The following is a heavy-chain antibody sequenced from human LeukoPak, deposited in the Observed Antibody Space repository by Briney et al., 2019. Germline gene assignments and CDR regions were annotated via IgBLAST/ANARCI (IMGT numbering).Heavy chain of an antibody. CDR3: AKGHKGGSGSYYYFDY. CDR1: GFTFSTYW. D-gene: IGHD3-10*01. V-gene: IGHV3-74*01. J-gene: IGHJ4*02. CDR2: LNGDGSTS. Sequence: GGSLRLSCAASGFTFSTYWMHWVRQVPGKGLVWVSCLNGDGSTSRYADSVKGRFTISRDNSKNTLYLQMDSLRPEDTALYYCAKGHKGGSGSYYYFDYWGQGTLVTVSS.